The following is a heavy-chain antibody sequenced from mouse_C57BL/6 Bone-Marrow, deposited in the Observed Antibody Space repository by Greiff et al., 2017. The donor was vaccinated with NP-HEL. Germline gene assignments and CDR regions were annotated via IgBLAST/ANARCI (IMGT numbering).Heavy chain of an antibody. J-gene: IGHJ4*01. CDR3: VRAPFYYGSIYYAMDY. D-gene: IGHD1-1*01. CDR1: GFTFNTYA. V-gene: IGHV10-3*01. Sequence: EVQVVESGGGLVQPKGSLKLSCAASGFTFNTYAMHWVRQAPGKGLEWVARIRSKSSNYATYYADSVKDRFTISRDDSQSLLYLQMNNLKTEDTAMYYCVRAPFYYGSIYYAMDYWGQGTSVTVSS. CDR2: IRSKSSNYAT.